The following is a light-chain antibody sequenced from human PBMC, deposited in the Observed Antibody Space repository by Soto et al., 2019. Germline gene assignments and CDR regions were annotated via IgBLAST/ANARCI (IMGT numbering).Light chain of an antibody. V-gene: IGLV2-14*01. J-gene: IGLJ3*02. CDR2: EVS. CDR1: SSDVGGSNY. CDR3: TSYTSSSTLV. Sequence: QSALTQPASVSGSPGQSITISCIGTSSDVGGSNYVSWYQQYPGKAPKLMIYEVSNRPSGVSDRFSGAKSGNTASLTISGLHAEDEADYYCTSYTSSSTLVFGGGTKLTVL.